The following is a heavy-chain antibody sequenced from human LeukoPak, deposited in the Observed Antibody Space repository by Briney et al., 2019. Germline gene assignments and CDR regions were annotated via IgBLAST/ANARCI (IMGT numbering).Heavy chain of an antibody. CDR3: ARDIAVAV. CDR2: INHSGST. D-gene: IGHD6-19*01. Sequence: SETLSLTCAVYGGSFSGYYWSWIRQPPGKGLEWIGEINHSGSTNYNPSLKSRVTISVDTSKNQFSLKLSSVTAADTAVYNCARDIAVAVWGQGTLVTVSS. V-gene: IGHV4-34*01. CDR1: GGSFSGYY. J-gene: IGHJ4*02.